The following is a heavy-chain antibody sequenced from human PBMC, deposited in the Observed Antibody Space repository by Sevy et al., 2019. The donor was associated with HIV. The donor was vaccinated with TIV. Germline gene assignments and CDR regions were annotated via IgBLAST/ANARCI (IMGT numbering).Heavy chain of an antibody. CDR2: ISAYNGNT. CDR1: GYTFTSYG. CDR3: ARDGILDTIFGVVTYYYGMDV. Sequence: ASVNVSCKASGYTFTSYGISWVRQAPGQGLEWMGWISAYNGNTNYAQKLQGRVTMTTDTSTSTAYMELRSLRSDDTAVYYCARDGILDTIFGVVTYYYGMDVWGQGTTVTVSS. J-gene: IGHJ6*02. V-gene: IGHV1-18*01. D-gene: IGHD3-3*01.